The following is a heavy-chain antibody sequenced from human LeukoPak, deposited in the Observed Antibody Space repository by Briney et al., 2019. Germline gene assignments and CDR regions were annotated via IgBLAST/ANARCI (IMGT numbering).Heavy chain of an antibody. CDR1: GYSFTSYW. Sequence: GESLKISCKGSGYSFTSYWIGWVRQMPGKGLEWMGIIYPGDSDTRYSPSFQGQVTISADKSISTAYLQWSSLKASDTAMYYCARYARGGYYYDSSGSYYFDYWGQGTLVTVSS. J-gene: IGHJ4*02. V-gene: IGHV5-51*01. CDR3: ARYARGGYYYDSSGSYYFDY. D-gene: IGHD3-22*01. CDR2: IYPGDSDT.